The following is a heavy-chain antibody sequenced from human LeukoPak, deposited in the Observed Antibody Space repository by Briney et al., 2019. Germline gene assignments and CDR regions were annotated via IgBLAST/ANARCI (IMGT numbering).Heavy chain of an antibody. CDR1: GGTFSSYA. V-gene: IGHV1-69*13. CDR3: ARDFSPYSSSWYFDY. Sequence: ASVKVSCKASGGTFSSYAISWVRQAPGQGLGWMGGIIPIFGTANYAQKFQGRVTITADESTGTAYMELSSLRSEDTAVYYCARDFSPYSSSWYFDYWGQGTLVTVSS. J-gene: IGHJ4*02. D-gene: IGHD6-13*01. CDR2: IIPIFGTA.